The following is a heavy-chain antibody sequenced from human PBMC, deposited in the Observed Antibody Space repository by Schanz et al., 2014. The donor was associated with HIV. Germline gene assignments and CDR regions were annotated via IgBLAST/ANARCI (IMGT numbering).Heavy chain of an antibody. J-gene: IGHJ4*02. D-gene: IGHD3-22*01. CDR2: IWYDGSKK. CDR1: GFTFSNYG. Sequence: QVQLVESGGGVVQPGRSLRLSCAASGFTFSNYGMHWVRQAPGKGLEWVAVIWYDGSKKYYADSVKGRFTISRDNSKNTVYLQMNSLRAEDTAVYYCARVRDTSYYDSSGYYLDYWGQGTLVTVSS. V-gene: IGHV3-33*01. CDR3: ARVRDTSYYDSSGYYLDY.